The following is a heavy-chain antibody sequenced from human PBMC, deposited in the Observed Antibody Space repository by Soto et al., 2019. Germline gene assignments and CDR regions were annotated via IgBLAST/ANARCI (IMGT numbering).Heavy chain of an antibody. D-gene: IGHD5-12*01. CDR1: GYTFSDYW. CDR2: IYPGDSDT. V-gene: IGHV5-51*01. Sequence: GESLKISCKTSGYTFSDYWIAWVRQMPGKGLEWMGIIYPGDSDTRYSPSFPGQVTISADKSISIAYLQWSSLKASDSAIYYRARAPPGRDVYERLDLWGQGTLVTVSS. J-gene: IGHJ4*02. CDR3: ARAPPGRDVYERLDL.